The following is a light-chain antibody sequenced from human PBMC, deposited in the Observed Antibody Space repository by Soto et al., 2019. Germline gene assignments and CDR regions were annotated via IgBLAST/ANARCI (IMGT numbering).Light chain of an antibody. CDR2: GAS. V-gene: IGKV3-20*01. CDR3: QQYGSSPT. CDR1: HSVNSH. J-gene: IGKJ1*01. Sequence: TQSLATLSVSRGERVTLSCRTSHSVNSHVAWYQQKPCHAPRLLLYGASTRATGIPARFSGSGSGTDFTLTISRLEPEDFAVYHCQQYGSSPTFGQGTKVDI.